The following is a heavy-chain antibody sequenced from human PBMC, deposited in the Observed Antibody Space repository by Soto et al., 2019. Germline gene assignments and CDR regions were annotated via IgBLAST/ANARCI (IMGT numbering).Heavy chain of an antibody. CDR3: ARSARYSYGLYDFDY. D-gene: IGHD5-18*01. V-gene: IGHV1-18*01. J-gene: IGHJ4*02. CDR2: ISAYNGNT. Sequence: HVQLVQSGAEVKKPGASVKVSCKASGYTFTRYGISWVRQAPGQGLEWMGWISAYNGNTNYAQKDQGRVTKTTDTSTSTGYMELRSLRSDDTAVYYCARSARYSYGLYDFDYWCQGTLVTVPS. CDR1: GYTFTRYG.